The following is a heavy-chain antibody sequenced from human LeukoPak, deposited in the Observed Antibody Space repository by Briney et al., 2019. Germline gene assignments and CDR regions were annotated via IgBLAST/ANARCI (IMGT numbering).Heavy chain of an antibody. CDR1: GFPFSVYW. CDR3: ARDSGYRAFDL. J-gene: IGHJ2*01. CDR2: IKQDGSAK. V-gene: IGHV3-7*04. Sequence: GKSLRLSCAASGFPFSVYWMSWVRQAPGKGLEWVANIKQDGSAKYYVDFVKGRFTISRDNAQNSLYLQLNSLRAEDTALYYCARDSGYRAFDLWGRGTLVTVSS. D-gene: IGHD3-10*01.